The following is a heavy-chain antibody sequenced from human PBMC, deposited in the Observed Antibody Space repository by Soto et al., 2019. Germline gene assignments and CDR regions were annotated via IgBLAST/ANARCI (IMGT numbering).Heavy chain of an antibody. Sequence: PSETLSLTCTASSGSIASGDYYWAWIRQAPGKGLEWIGNIYYTGYTYPNPSLNSRASMSIDTAKNQFSLKLNSVTAADTAVYYCARLPDIIGECTYGSCHVSYHYGMDVWGQGTAVTVSS. CDR1: SGSIASGDYY. CDR2: IYYTGYT. V-gene: IGHV4-39*01. J-gene: IGHJ6*02. CDR3: ARLPDIIGECTYGSCHVSYHYGMDV. D-gene: IGHD2-2*01.